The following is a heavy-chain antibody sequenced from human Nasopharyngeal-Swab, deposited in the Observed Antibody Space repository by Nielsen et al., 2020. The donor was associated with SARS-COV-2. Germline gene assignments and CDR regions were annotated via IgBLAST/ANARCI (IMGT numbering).Heavy chain of an antibody. D-gene: IGHD5-18*01. CDR2: ISIYNGDT. CDR1: RYSFRSYG. Sequence: SVTVSLMASRYSFRSYGINWVRQAPGQGLDWRGWISIYNGDTNYAEKFQGRVSMTTDTYTTTAFMELTSLRSDDTAVYYCARDVEEWLVVPSLSFDHWGQGTLVTVSS. J-gene: IGHJ4*02. V-gene: IGHV1-18*01. CDR3: ARDVEEWLVVPSLSFDH.